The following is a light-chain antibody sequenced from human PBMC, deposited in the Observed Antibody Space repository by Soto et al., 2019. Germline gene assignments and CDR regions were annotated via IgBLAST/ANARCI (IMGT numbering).Light chain of an antibody. J-gene: IGKJ2*02. Sequence: DIQMTQSPSTLSASVGDRVTITCRASQSISSWLAWYQKKPGKAPKLLIYKASSLESGVPSRFSGSGSGTEFTLTISSLQPDDFATYYCQQYNSYSPCTFGQGTKLEIK. CDR2: KAS. CDR3: QQYNSYSPCT. CDR1: QSISSW. V-gene: IGKV1-5*03.